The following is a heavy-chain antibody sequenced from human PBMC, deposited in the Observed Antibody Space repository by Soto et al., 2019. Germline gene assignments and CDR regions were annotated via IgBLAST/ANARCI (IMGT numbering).Heavy chain of an antibody. D-gene: IGHD3-9*01. V-gene: IGHV4-39*01. CDR1: GGSISSSSYY. Sequence: SETLSLTCTVSGGSISSSSYYWGWIRQPPGKGLVWIGSIYYSGTTYYNPSLKSRVTISVDTSKDQFSLKLSSVTAADTAVYYCARHRGYYDILTGYYTELNFDYWGQGTLVTVSS. CDR3: ARHRGYYDILTGYYTELNFDY. CDR2: IYYSGTT. J-gene: IGHJ4*02.